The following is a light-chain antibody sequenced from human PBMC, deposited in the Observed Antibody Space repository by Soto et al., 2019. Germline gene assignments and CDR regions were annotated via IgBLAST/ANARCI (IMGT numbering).Light chain of an antibody. CDR2: AAS. CDR1: QSMSSY. CDR3: QQSYSTPVT. V-gene: IGKV1-39*01. J-gene: IGKJ5*01. Sequence: DIQMTQSPSSLSASVGDRVPITCRASQSMSSYLNWYQQKPGKAPKLLIYAASSLQSGVPSRFSGSGSGTDFTLTISSLQPEDFATYYCQQSYSTPVTVGQGTRLEIQ.